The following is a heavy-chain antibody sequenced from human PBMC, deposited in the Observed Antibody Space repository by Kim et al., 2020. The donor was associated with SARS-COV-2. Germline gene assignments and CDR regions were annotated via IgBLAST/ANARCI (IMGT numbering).Heavy chain of an antibody. D-gene: IGHD2-15*01. V-gene: IGHV3-48*02. CDR1: GFSFNTYS. Sequence: GGSLRLSCAASGFSFNTYSMVWVRQAPGKGLEWLSYISSSSNTAYYAVSVEGRFTISRDNAKNSLYLQMNSLRDEDTALYYCARDFGFCSGATCPTPPRFDYWGQGTLVTVSS. CDR2: ISSSSNTA. CDR3: ARDFGFCSGATCPTPPRFDY. J-gene: IGHJ4*02.